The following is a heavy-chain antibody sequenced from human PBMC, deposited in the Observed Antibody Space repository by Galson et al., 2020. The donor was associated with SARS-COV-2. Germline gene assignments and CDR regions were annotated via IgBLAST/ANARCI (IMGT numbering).Heavy chain of an antibody. CDR3: AKGVNTHYYSDY. V-gene: IGHV3-23*01. CDR1: GFTFRNYA. Sequence: GGSLRLSCAASGFTFRNYAMNWVRQAPGKGLEWVSAVSDSGYSTSYADSVKGRFTISRDNSENTVYLQMTSLRGDDSAIYYCAKGVNTHYYSDYWGQGTLVTVSS. J-gene: IGHJ4*02. D-gene: IGHD2-15*01. CDR2: VSDSGYST.